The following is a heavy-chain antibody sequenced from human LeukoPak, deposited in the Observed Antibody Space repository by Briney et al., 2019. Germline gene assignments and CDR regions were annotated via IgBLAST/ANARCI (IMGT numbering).Heavy chain of an antibody. CDR2: IYTSGST. D-gene: IGHD6-13*01. CDR3: ARDRGIAAAGTDDAFDI. CDR1: GGSISSYY. J-gene: IGHJ3*02. V-gene: IGHV4-4*07. Sequence: SETLSLTCTVSGGSISSYYWSWIRQPAGKGLEWIGRIYTSGSTNHNPSLKSRVTMSVDTSKNQFSLELSSVTAADTAVYYCARDRGIAAAGTDDAFDIWGQGTMVTVSS.